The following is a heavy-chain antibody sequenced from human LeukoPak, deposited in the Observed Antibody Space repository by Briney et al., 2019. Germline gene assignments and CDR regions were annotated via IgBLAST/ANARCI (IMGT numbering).Heavy chain of an antibody. CDR2: VYTGGST. CDR3: ARDRRTYYYDSTSGMDV. V-gene: IGHV3-53*01. Sequence: PGGSLRLSCAASGFTVSNSYMSWVRQAPGKGLEWVSVVYTGGSTYYADSVKGRFTISRDNSKNTLYLQMDSLRAEDTAVYYCARDRRTYYYDSTSGMDVWGQGTTVTVSS. J-gene: IGHJ6*02. CDR1: GFTVSNSY. D-gene: IGHD3-22*01.